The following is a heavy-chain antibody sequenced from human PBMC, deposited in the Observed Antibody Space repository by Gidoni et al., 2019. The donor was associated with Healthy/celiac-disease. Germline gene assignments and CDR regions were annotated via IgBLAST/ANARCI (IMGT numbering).Heavy chain of an antibody. J-gene: IGHJ4*02. Sequence: EVQLVESGGGLVKPGGSLRLSCAASGFTFSNAWMSWVRQAPGKGLEWVGRIKGKTDGGTTDYAAPVKGRFTISRDDSKNTLYLQMNSLKTEDTAVYYCTTDPHVLRFLEASEDDYWGQGTLVTVSS. CDR3: TTDPHVLRFLEASEDDY. CDR2: IKGKTDGGTT. V-gene: IGHV3-15*01. D-gene: IGHD3-3*01. CDR1: GFTFSNAW.